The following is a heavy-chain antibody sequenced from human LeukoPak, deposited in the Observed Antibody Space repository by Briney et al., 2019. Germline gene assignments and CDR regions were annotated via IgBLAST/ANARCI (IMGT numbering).Heavy chain of an antibody. Sequence: ASVKVSCKASGGTFSSYAISWVRQAPGQGLEWMGGIIPIFGTANYAQKFQGRVTITADESTSTAYMELSSLRSEDTAVYYCARVKGSGSGIFYNYYGMVVWGQGTTVTVSS. CDR3: ARVKGSGSGIFYNYYGMVV. V-gene: IGHV1-69*13. CDR2: IIPIFGTA. D-gene: IGHD3-10*01. J-gene: IGHJ6*02. CDR1: GGTFSSYA.